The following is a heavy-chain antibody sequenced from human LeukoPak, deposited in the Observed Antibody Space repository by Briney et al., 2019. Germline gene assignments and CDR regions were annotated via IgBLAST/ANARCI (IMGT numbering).Heavy chain of an antibody. V-gene: IGHV4-34*01. CDR2: INHSGST. CDR3: ARDSSARYFDY. J-gene: IGHJ4*02. D-gene: IGHD3-3*01. CDR1: GGSFSGYY. Sequence: PSETLSLTCAVYGGSFSGYYWSWIRQPPGKGLEWIGEINHSGSTNYNPSLKSRVTISVDTSKNQFSLKLSSVTAADTAVYYCARDSSARYFDYWGQGTLVTVSS.